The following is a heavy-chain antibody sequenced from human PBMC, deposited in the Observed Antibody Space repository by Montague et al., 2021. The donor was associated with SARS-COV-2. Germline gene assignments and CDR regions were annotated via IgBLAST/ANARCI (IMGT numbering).Heavy chain of an antibody. CDR1: GGSISSYY. J-gene: IGHJ5*02. V-gene: IGHV4-4*07. CDR2: IYTSGTT. CDR3: ARDRLVRQWWMLGWLDP. D-gene: IGHD2-8*02. Sequence: SETLSLTCTVSGGSISSYYWSWIRQPAGKGLEWIGSIYTSGTTNYNPSLKSRVTISADTSKNQFSLNLRSVTAADTAVYFCARDRLVRQWWMLGWLDPWGQGTLVTVSS.